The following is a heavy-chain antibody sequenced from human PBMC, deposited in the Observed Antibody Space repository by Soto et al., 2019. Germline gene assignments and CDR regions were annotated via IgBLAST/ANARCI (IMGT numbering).Heavy chain of an antibody. Sequence: QVQLQQSGPGLVKPSQTLSLTCAISGDSVSSNSAAWNWIRQSPSRGLEWLGRTYFRSKWYNDYAVSVKSRITINPDTSKNQFALQLNSVSPEDTAVYYCGRDQWHTEGVPARLDSWGQGTLVTVSS. CDR3: GRDQWHTEGVPARLDS. CDR1: GDSVSSNSAA. J-gene: IGHJ4*02. V-gene: IGHV6-1*01. CDR2: TYFRSKWYN. D-gene: IGHD2-2*01.